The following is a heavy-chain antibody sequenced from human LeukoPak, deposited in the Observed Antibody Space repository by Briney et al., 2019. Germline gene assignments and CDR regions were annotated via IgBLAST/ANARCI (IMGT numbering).Heavy chain of an antibody. Sequence: GASVKVSCKVSGYTLTELSMHWVRQAPGKGLEWMGGFDPEDGETIYAQKFQGRVTMTEDTSTDTAYMELSSLRSEDTAVYYCAIFPRDYYDSSGYSLFHWGQGTLVTVSS. J-gene: IGHJ4*02. CDR2: FDPEDGET. D-gene: IGHD3-22*01. V-gene: IGHV1-24*01. CDR1: GYTLTELS. CDR3: AIFPRDYYDSSGYSLFH.